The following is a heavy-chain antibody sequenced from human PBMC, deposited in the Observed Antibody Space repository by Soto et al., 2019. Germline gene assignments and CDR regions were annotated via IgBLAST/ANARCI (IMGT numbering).Heavy chain of an antibody. Sequence: MRLSCASSGFTLSMSAVNWVRQAPGKGLEWVSYISDSGDRTYYADSVKGRFTISRDRSKNTVSLQMDSLRAEDTAVYYCAKDRGIIVKAGDAIDVWGQGTKVTVSS. CDR2: ISDSGDRT. CDR3: AKDRGIIVKAGDAIDV. D-gene: IGHD3-16*02. J-gene: IGHJ3*01. V-gene: IGHV3-23*01. CDR1: GFTLSMSA.